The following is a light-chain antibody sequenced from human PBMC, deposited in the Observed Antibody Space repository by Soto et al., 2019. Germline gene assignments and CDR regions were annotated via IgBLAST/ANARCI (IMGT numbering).Light chain of an antibody. Sequence: SYELTQPPSVSVAPGQTARITCGGNTIGSKIVHWYQQKPGQAPVVVVYDDRDRPSGIPERFSGSNSGNTATLTISSVEAGDEADYYCQLWDSSSDHVVFGGGTKLIVL. CDR1: TIGSKI. V-gene: IGLV3-21*02. CDR2: DDR. CDR3: QLWDSSSDHVV. J-gene: IGLJ2*01.